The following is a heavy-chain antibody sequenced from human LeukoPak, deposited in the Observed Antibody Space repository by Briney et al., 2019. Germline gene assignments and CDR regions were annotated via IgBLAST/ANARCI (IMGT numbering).Heavy chain of an antibody. CDR1: GFTFDDYA. D-gene: IGHD5-12*01. CDR2: ISGDGGDT. CDR3: ARARGYSNL. Sequence: GGSLRLPCAASGFTFDDYAMHWVRQVPGKGLEWVSLISGDGGDTFYADSVRGRFTISGDNNKNSLFLQMNSLRTEDTALYYCARARGYSNLWGQGTLVTVSS. J-gene: IGHJ4*02. V-gene: IGHV3-43*02.